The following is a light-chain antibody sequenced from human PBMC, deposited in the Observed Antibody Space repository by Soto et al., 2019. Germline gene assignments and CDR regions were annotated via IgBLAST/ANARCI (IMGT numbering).Light chain of an antibody. CDR3: SSYTSSSTYV. CDR1: SKYVGAYNY. J-gene: IGLJ1*01. V-gene: IGLV2-14*01. CDR2: DVS. Sequence: SALTQPPSLSWSPGPSITISFPGKSKYVGAYNYVSWYQQHPGKAPKVMIYDVSNRPSGVSNRFSGSKSGNTASLTISGLQAEDEADYYCSSYTSSSTYVFGTGTKVTVL.